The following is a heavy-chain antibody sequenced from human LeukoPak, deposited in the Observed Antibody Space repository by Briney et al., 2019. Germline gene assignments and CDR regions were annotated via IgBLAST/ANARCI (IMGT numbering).Heavy chain of an antibody. CDR1: GYTLTSYY. D-gene: IGHD3-10*01. CDR3: ARSYYYGSGSYYNAFDY. CDR2: INPSGGST. V-gene: IGHV1-46*01. Sequence: ASVKVSCKASGYTLTSYYMHWVRQAPGQGLEWMGIINPSGGSTSYAQKFQGRVTSTADESTSTAYMELSSLRSEDTAVYYCARSYYYGSGSYYNAFDYWGQGTLVTVSS. J-gene: IGHJ4*02.